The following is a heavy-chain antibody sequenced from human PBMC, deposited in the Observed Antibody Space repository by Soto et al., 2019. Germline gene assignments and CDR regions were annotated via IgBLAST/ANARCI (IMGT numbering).Heavy chain of an antibody. J-gene: IGHJ1*01. D-gene: IGHD6-6*01. CDR2: INAGNGNT. Sequence: ASVKVSCKASGYTFTSYAMHWVRQAPGQRLEWMGWINAGNGNTKYSQKFQGRVTITRDTSASTAYMELSSLRSEDTAVYYCARGESPGSIAARRRHPEYFQHWGQGTLVTVSS. V-gene: IGHV1-3*01. CDR1: GYTFTSYA. CDR3: ARGESPGSIAARRRHPEYFQH.